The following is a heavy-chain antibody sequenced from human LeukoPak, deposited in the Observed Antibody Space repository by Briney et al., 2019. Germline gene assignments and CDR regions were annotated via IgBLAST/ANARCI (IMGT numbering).Heavy chain of an antibody. J-gene: IGHJ4*02. CDR1: GFTFNSYA. V-gene: IGHV3-30-3*01. CDR2: ISFDGSNK. D-gene: IGHD2-2*01. Sequence: GGSLRLSCAASGFTFNSYALHWVGKAPGKGLEGVALISFDGSNKYYADSVKGRFSISRDNSKNTLSLQMNSLRAEDTAVYYCVRDWSAVVPAAHFDYWGQGTLVTVSS. CDR3: VRDWSAVVPAAHFDY.